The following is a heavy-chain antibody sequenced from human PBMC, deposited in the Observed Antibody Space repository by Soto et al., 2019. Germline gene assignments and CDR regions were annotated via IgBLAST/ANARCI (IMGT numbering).Heavy chain of an antibody. Sequence: QVQLVESGGGVVQPGRSLRLSCAASGFTFSTYGMHWVRQAPGKGLEWVAVISYDGSNKYYADSVKGRFTISRDNSKNTLYLHRNRRRDEATAVYYCARGVPAAMYYYYGMGLWGQGTTVTVSS. D-gene: IGHD2-2*01. CDR2: ISYDGSNK. CDR1: GFTFSTYG. J-gene: IGHJ6*02. V-gene: IGHV3-30*03. CDR3: ARGVPAAMYYYYGMGL.